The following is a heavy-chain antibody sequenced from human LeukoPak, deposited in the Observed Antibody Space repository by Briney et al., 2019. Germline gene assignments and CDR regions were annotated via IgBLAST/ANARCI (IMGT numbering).Heavy chain of an antibody. D-gene: IGHD6-6*01. V-gene: IGHV3-30*03. J-gene: IGHJ4*02. CDR2: ISYDGSNK. Sequence: PGGSLRLSCAASGFTFSSYSMNWVRQAPGKGLEWVAVISYDGSNKYYADSVKGRFTISRDNSKNTLYLQMNSLRAEDTAVYYCARDLYSSSGTGVLQWGQGTLVTVSS. CDR1: GFTFSSYS. CDR3: ARDLYSSSGTGVLQ.